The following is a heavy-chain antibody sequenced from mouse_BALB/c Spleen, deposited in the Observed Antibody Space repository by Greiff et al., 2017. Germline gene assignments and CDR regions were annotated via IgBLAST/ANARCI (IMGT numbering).Heavy chain of an antibody. CDR2: INSNGGST. CDR1: GFTFSSYG. Sequence: DVMLVESGGGLVQPGGSLKLSCAASGFTFSSYGMSWVRQTPDKRLELVATINSNGGSTYYPDSVKGRFTISRDNAKNTLYLQMSSLKSEDTAMYYCARDYYRYPFYAMDYWGQGTSVTVSS. J-gene: IGHJ4*01. CDR3: ARDYYRYPFYAMDY. D-gene: IGHD2-14*01. V-gene: IGHV5-6-3*01.